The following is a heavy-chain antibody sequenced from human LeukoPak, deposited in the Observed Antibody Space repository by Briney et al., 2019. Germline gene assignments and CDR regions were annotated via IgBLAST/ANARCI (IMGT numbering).Heavy chain of an antibody. J-gene: IGHJ4*02. CDR3: ARDGRGYYGSGSQWTFDY. CDR1: GYTFTSYY. V-gene: IGHV1-46*01. D-gene: IGHD3-10*01. Sequence: ASVKVSCKTSGYTFTSYYMQWVRQAPGQGLEWMGTINPSGGSTSYAQKFQGRVTMTRDTSITTAYMELSRLRSDDTAVYYCARDGRGYYGSGSQWTFDYWGQGTLVTVSS. CDR2: INPSGGST.